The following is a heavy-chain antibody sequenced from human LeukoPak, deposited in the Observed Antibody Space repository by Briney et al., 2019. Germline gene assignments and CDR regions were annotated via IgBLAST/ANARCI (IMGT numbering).Heavy chain of an antibody. V-gene: IGHV4-34*01. CDR2: INHSGST. J-gene: IGHJ5*02. CDR1: GGSFSGYY. D-gene: IGHD2-15*01. Sequence: SETLSLTCAVYGGSFSGYYWSWIRQPPGKGLEWIGEINHSGSTNYNPSLKSRVTISVDTSKDQFSLKLSSVTAADTAVYYCARGPYCSGGSCYFGGGFDPWGQGTLVTVSS. CDR3: ARGPYCSGGSCYFGGGFDP.